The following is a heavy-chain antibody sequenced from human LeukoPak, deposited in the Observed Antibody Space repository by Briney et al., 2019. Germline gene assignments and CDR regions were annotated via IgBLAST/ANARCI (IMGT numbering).Heavy chain of an antibody. J-gene: IGHJ2*01. CDR3: AKDFYYYDSSGYYSGDWYFDL. CDR2: ISGSGGST. CDR1: GFTFSSYA. Sequence: PGGSLRLSCAASGFTFSSYAMSWVRQAPGKGLEWVSGISGSGGSTYYADSLKGRFTISRDNSKNTLYLQMNSLRAEDTAVYYCAKDFYYYDSSGYYSGDWYFDLWGRGTLVTVSS. V-gene: IGHV3-23*01. D-gene: IGHD3-22*01.